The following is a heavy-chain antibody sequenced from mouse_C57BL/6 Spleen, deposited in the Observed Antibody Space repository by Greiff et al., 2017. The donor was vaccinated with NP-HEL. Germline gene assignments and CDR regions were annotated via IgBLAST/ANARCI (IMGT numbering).Heavy chain of an antibody. V-gene: IGHV1-64*01. D-gene: IGHD1-1*01. CDR3: HPNCYGSSFFDY. J-gene: IGHJ2*01. CDR1: GYTFTSYW. CDR2: IHPNSGST. Sequence: VQLQQPGAELVKPGASVKMSCKASGYTFTSYWITWVKQRPGQGLEWIGMIHPNSGSTNYNEKFKSKATLTVDKSSSTAYMQLSSLTSEDSAVYYCHPNCYGSSFFDYWGQGTTLTVSS.